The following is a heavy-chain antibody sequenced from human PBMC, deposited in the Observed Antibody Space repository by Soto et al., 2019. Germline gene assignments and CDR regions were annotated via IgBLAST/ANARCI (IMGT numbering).Heavy chain of an antibody. CDR1: GGTFSSYT. Sequence: SVKVSCKASGGTFSSYTISWVRQAPGQGLEWMGRIIPILGIANYAQKFQGRVTITADKSTSTAYMELSSLRSEDTAVYYCARTNGNYYDSSGSLYYYYGMDVWGQGTTVTVSS. D-gene: IGHD3-22*01. CDR3: ARTNGNYYDSSGSLYYYYGMDV. CDR2: IIPILGIA. J-gene: IGHJ6*02. V-gene: IGHV1-69*02.